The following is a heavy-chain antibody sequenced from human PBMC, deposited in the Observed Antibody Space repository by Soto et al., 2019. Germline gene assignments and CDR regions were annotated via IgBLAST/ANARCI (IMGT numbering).Heavy chain of an antibody. J-gene: IGHJ6*02. CDR2: ISYDGRNK. CDR3: VKDGSSGWPYYYGMDV. V-gene: IGHV3-30*18. CDR1: GFMFSRSG. D-gene: IGHD6-19*01. Sequence: GGSLRLSCAASGFMFSRSGMTWVRQAPGKGLEWVAVISYDGRNKYYADSVKGRFTISRDNSKNTLYLQMSSLRPEDTAVYYCVKDGSSGWPYYYGMDVWGQGTTVTVSS.